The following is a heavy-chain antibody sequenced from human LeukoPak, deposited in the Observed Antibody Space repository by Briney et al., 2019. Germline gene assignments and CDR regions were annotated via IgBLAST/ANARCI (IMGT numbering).Heavy chain of an antibody. Sequence: SETLSLTCTVSGGSISSSSYYWGWIRQPPGKGLEWIGSIYYSGSTYYNPSLKSRVTISVDTSKNQFSLKLSSVTAADTAVYYCARDRYCSSTSCYADRDGGYWGQGTLVTVSS. CDR1: GGSISSSSYY. V-gene: IGHV4-39*07. CDR2: IYYSGST. J-gene: IGHJ4*02. CDR3: ARDRYCSSTSCYADRDGGY. D-gene: IGHD2-2*01.